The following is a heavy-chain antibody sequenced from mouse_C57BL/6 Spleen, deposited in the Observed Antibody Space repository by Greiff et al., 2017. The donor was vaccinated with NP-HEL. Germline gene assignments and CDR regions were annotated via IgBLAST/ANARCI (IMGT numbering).Heavy chain of an antibody. J-gene: IGHJ3*01. CDR2: IWGVGST. Sequence: VQLKQSGPGLVAPSQSLSITCTVSGFSLTSYGVDWVRQSPGKGLEWLGVIWGVGSTNYNSALKSRLSISKDNSKSQVFLKMNSLQTDDTAMYYCASDRGTGEFAYWGQGTLVTVSA. CDR1: GFSLTSYG. CDR3: ASDRGTGEFAY. D-gene: IGHD4-1*01. V-gene: IGHV2-6*01.